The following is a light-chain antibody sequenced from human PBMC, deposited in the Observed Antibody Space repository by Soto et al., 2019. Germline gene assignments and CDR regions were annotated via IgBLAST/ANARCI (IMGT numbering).Light chain of an antibody. V-gene: IGLV2-14*01. CDR1: SSDVGGYNY. J-gene: IGLJ2*01. Sequence: QSALTQPASVAGSPGQWITISCTGTSSDVGGYNYVSWYQQHPGKAPKLMIYDVSNRPSWVSNRFSVSKSGNTASLTSSGLQAEDEADYYCSSYTSSNTLMVFGGETKVTVL. CDR2: DVS. CDR3: SSYTSSNTLMV.